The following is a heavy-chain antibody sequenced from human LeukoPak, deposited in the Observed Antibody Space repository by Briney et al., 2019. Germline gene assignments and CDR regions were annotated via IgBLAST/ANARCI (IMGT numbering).Heavy chain of an antibody. CDR3: AKEGVGALDAFDI. CDR2: ISSSSSTI. Sequence: GGSLRLSCAASGFTFSSYSMNWVRQAPGKGLEWVSYISSSSSTIYYADSVKGRFTISRDNAKNSLYLQMNSLRAEDTAVYYCAKEGVGALDAFDIWGQATVVTVSS. CDR1: GFTFSSYS. D-gene: IGHD1-26*01. J-gene: IGHJ3*02. V-gene: IGHV3-48*01.